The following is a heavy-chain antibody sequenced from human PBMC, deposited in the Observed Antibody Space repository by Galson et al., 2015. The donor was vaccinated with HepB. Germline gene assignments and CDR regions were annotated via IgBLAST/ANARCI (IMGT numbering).Heavy chain of an antibody. D-gene: IGHD3-3*01. CDR2: IVVGSVNT. CDR1: GFTFSNSA. CDR3: AAGRPITIFGVVTAGYMDV. J-gene: IGHJ6*03. V-gene: IGHV1-58*02. Sequence: SVKVSCKASGFTFSNSAMQWVRQARGQRLEWIGWIVVGSVNTNYAQKFQERVTITRDLSTSTAYMELSSLRSEGTAVYYCAAGRPITIFGVVTAGYMDVWGKGTTVTVSS.